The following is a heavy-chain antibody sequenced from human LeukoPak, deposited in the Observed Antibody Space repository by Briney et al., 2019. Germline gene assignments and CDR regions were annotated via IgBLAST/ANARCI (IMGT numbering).Heavy chain of an antibody. J-gene: IGHJ4*02. CDR1: GFTLSSYA. CDR3: ASFEPVTSQ. V-gene: IGHV3-23*01. Sequence: GGSLRLSCAASGFTLSSYAMSWVRQAPGKGLEWVSAISGSGGSTYYADSVKGRFTITRDNAKHSLYLQMNSLRAEGTAVNFCASFEPVTSQWGQGTLVTVSS. D-gene: IGHD2-2*01. CDR2: ISGSGGST.